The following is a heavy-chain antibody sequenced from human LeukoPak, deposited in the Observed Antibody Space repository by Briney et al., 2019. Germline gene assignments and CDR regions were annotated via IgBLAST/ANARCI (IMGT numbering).Heavy chain of an antibody. CDR1: GFPLSSYA. D-gene: IGHD3-22*01. CDR3: AKDRKNTMIVVGFDY. V-gene: IGHV3-23*01. CDR2: ISGSGGST. J-gene: IGHJ4*02. Sequence: GGSLRLSCAASGFPLSSYAMGWVRPAPGKGLEWVSGISGSGGSTYYADSVKGRFTISRDNSKNTLYLQMNSLRAEDTAVYYCAKDRKNTMIVVGFDYWGQGTLVTVSS.